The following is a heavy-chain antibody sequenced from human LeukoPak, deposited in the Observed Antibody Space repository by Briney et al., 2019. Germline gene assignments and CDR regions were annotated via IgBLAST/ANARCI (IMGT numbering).Heavy chain of an antibody. D-gene: IGHD3-22*01. Sequence: ASVKVSCKASGYTFTGYYMHWVRQAPGQGLEWMGWISAYNGNTNCAQKLQGRVTMTTDTSTSTAYMELRSLRSDDTAVYYCVRESGGYYGGAFDYWGQGTLVTVSS. CDR2: ISAYNGNT. CDR3: VRESGGYYGGAFDY. CDR1: GYTFTGYY. V-gene: IGHV1-18*04. J-gene: IGHJ4*02.